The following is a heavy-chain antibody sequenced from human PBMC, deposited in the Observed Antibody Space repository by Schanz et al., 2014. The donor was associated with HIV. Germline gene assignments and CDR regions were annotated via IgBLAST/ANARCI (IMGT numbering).Heavy chain of an antibody. D-gene: IGHD3-10*01. J-gene: IGHJ4*02. CDR2: ISWNSGSI. CDR3: AKVEDFYGSGSSEV. CDR1: GFTFDDYA. Sequence: EVQLVESGGGLVQPGRSLRLSCAASGFTFDDYAMHWVRQAPGKGLEWVSGISWNSGSIGYADSVKGRFTVSRDNSKNTLYLQMNSLRVEDTALYYCAKVEDFYGSGSSEVWGQGTLVIVSS. V-gene: IGHV3-9*01.